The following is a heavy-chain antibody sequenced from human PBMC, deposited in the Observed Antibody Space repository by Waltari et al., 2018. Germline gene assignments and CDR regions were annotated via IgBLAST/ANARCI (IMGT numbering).Heavy chain of an antibody. V-gene: IGHV3-74*01. J-gene: IGHJ6*02. CDR3: AKVGILAGYNYGIDV. D-gene: IGHD3-9*01. CDR1: GFTFGTSW. CDR2: VRMDGTTT. Sequence: DVQLVESGGGLVQPGGSLRLSCAASGFTFGTSWMHWVRQAPGKGLVWVSRVRMDGTTTDYADSVKGRFTISRDNAKNTLYLQMNSLRTEDTAVYYCAKVGILAGYNYGIDVWGQGTTVTVSS.